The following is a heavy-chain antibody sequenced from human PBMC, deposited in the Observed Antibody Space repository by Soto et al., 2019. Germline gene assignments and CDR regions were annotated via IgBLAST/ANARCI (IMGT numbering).Heavy chain of an antibody. CDR3: ARHRFSSGSAYFDY. J-gene: IGHJ4*02. D-gene: IGHD3-22*01. Sequence: EASVKVSCKASGYTFTDFHVHWVRQAPGQGLEWMGSINPNSGDTDSAQKLQARVTMATDRSINTVYMELSRLRSDDTAVYYCARHRFSSGSAYFDYWGQGTLVTVSS. CDR1: GYTFTDFH. CDR2: INPNSGDT. V-gene: IGHV1-2*02.